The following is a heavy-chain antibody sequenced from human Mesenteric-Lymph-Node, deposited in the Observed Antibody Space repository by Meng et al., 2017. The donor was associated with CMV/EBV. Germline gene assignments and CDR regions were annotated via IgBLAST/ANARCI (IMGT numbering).Heavy chain of an antibody. CDR1: GYTFSSYG. Sequence: ASVKVSCKASGYTFSSYGISWVRQAPGQGLEWMGWISGYNGNTNYAQNFQGRVTIMRDTSTSTVYMELKTLRSDDTAVYYCAREDFAAREDVWGQGTTVTVSS. V-gene: IGHV1-18*01. J-gene: IGHJ6*02. CDR3: AREDFAAREDV. D-gene: IGHD3-3*01. CDR2: ISGYNGNT.